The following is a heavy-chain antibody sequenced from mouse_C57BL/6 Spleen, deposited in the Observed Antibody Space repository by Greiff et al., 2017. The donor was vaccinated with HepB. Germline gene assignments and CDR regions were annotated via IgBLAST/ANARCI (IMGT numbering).Heavy chain of an antibody. D-gene: IGHD1-1*01. CDR1: GYTFTSYW. CDR2: IDPSDSYT. V-gene: IGHV1-69*01. CDR3: ARYAYGSSNWYFDV. Sequence: QVQLKEPGAELVMPGASVKLSCKASGYTFTSYWMHWVKQRPGQGLEWIGEIDPSDSYTNYNQKFKGKSTLTVDKSSSTAYMQLSSLTSEDSAVYYCARYAYGSSNWYFDVWGTGTTVTVSS. J-gene: IGHJ1*03.